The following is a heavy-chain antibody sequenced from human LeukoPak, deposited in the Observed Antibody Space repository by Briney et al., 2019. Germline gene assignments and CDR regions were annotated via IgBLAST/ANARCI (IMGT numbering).Heavy chain of an antibody. CDR3: VRDNPRCCGVVPVNIDDF. V-gene: IGHV3-48*01. CDR1: GFTFSRDS. J-gene: IGHJ4*02. Sequence: QPGGSLRLSCAASGFTFSRDSMNWVRQAPGKGREGMSYISYDSAIKYYADSVRGRFTISRDNAKNSLSLQMHSLRAEDTAVYYCVRDNPRCCGVVPVNIDDFWGQGTLVTVSS. CDR2: ISYDSAIK. D-gene: IGHD2-15*01.